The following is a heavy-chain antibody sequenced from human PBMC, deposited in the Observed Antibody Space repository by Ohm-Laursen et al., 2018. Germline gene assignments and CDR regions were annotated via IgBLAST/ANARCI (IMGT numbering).Heavy chain of an antibody. CDR1: GFTFSTYW. J-gene: IGHJ6*02. V-gene: IGHV3-74*01. CDR3: ASPILGYYYYGMDV. CDR2: INSDGSST. D-gene: IGHD1-26*01. Sequence: SLRLSCSASGFTFSTYWMHWVRQAPGKGLVWVSRINSDGSSTSYADSVKGRFTISRDNAKNTLYLQMNSLRAEDTALYYCASPILGYYYYGMDVWGQGTTVTVSS.